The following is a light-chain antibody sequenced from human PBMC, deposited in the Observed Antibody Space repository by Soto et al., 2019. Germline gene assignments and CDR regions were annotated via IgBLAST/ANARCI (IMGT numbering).Light chain of an antibody. CDR1: QSVSSSY. CDR2: GAS. CDR3: QQYGSSPRT. V-gene: IGKV3-20*01. Sequence: EIVLTQSPGTLSLSPVERATLSCSASQSVSSSYLAWYQQTRGQAPRLLIYGASSRATGIPDRFSGSGSGTDFTLTISRLEPEDFAVYYCQQYGSSPRTFGQGTKLEIK. J-gene: IGKJ2*01.